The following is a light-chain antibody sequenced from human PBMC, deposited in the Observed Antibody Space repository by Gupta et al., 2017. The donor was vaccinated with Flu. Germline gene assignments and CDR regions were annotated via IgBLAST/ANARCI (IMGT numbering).Light chain of an antibody. CDR3: QVWDSTMRV. CDR2: DDS. CDR1: NIGRKT. Sequence: SYVLTQPPSVSVAPGQTARITCGGNNIGRKTEHWYQQKPGQAPILVVCDDSDRPSGIPERFSGSNSGNTATLTISRVEAGDRADYYCQVWDSTMRVFGGGTKLTVL. J-gene: IGLJ3*02. V-gene: IGLV3-21*02.